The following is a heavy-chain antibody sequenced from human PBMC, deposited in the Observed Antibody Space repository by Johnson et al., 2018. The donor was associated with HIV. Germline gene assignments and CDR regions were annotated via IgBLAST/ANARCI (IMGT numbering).Heavy chain of an antibody. D-gene: IGHD1-1*01. Sequence: QEKLVESGGGLVKPGGSLKLSCAVSGFTFSDHYMSWIRQTPGKGLQWVSYISGSGSIIYSTDSVQGRFTISRDNVKNSLYLQMNSLRVEDTAVYYCARAYNYPIWGQGTMLTVSS. CDR2: ISGSGSII. J-gene: IGHJ3*02. CDR1: GFTFSDHY. CDR3: ARAYNYPI. V-gene: IGHV3-11*04.